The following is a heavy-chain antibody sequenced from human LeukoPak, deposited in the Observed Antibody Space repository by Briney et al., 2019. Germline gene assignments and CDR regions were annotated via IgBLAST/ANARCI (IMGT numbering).Heavy chain of an antibody. Sequence: SETLSLTCAVYGGSFSGYYWSWIRQPPGKGLEWVGEINHSGSTNYNPSLKSRVTISVDTSKNQFSLKLSSVTAADTAVYYGARGAYGSGSWYYFGYWGQGTLVTVSS. CDR1: GGSFSGYY. CDR3: ARGAYGSGSWYYFGY. CDR2: INHSGST. D-gene: IGHD3-10*01. J-gene: IGHJ4*02. V-gene: IGHV4-34*01.